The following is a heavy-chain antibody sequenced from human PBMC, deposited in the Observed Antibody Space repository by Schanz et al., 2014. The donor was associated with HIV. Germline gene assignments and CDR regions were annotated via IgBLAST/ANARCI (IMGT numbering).Heavy chain of an antibody. J-gene: IGHJ6*02. CDR2: IWYGGSNK. CDR1: GFTFRNYA. Sequence: QVQLVESGGGVVQPGRSLRLSCAASGFTFRNYAMHWVRQAPGKGLEWVAVIWYGGSNKYYADSVKGRFSTSRDNSENTLYLEMNSLRAEDTAVYYCTKEVPPDVWGQGTTVTVSS. CDR3: TKEVPPDV. D-gene: IGHD1-1*01. V-gene: IGHV3-33*06.